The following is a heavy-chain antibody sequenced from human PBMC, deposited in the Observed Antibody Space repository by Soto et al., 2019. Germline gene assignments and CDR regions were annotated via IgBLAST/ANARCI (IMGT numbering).Heavy chain of an antibody. J-gene: IGHJ4*02. CDR1: GGSISSIDW. V-gene: IGHV4-4*02. CDR2: INHAGST. Sequence: QVQVQESGPGLLKPSGTLSLTCAVSGGSISSIDWWSWGRQPPGKGLEWIGEINHAGSTHYNPSLQSRVIMSVDMSTNQLSLKLTSVTAADTAMYYCVRAGGYESKVYWGQGTLVTVSS. D-gene: IGHD5-12*01. CDR3: VRAGGYESKVY.